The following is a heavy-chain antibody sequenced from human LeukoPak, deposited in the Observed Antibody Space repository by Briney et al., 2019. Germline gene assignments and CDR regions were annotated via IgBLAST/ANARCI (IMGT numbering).Heavy chain of an antibody. CDR1: GFIFRDYA. CDR2: IRGRPYGATT. CDR3: TRGKDGGNPYYDY. D-gene: IGHD4-23*01. V-gene: IGHV3-49*04. Sequence: GGSLRLSCTTSGFIFRDYAMTWVRQAPGKGLEWVGFIRGRPYGATTEYAASVEGGFTISRDDSKSIAYLHMNSLKTEGTAVYYCTRGKDGGNPYYDYWGQGTLVTVSS. J-gene: IGHJ4*02.